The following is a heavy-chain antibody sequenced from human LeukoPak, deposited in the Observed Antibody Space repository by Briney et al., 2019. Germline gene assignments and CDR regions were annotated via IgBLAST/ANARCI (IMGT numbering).Heavy chain of an antibody. CDR1: GYTFTSYD. CDR2: MNPNSGNT. D-gene: IGHD2-2*01. CDR3: AIGLRYCSSTSCYVWFDP. Sequence: ASVKVSCKASGYTFTSYDINWVRQATGQGLEWMGWMNPNSGNTGYAQKFQGRVTMTRNTSISTAYMELSSLRSEDTAVYYCAIGLRYCSSTSCYVWFDPWGQGSLVTVYS. V-gene: IGHV1-8*01. J-gene: IGHJ5*02.